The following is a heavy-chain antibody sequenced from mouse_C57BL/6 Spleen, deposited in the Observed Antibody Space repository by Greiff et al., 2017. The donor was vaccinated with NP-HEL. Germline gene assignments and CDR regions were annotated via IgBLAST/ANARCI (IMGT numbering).Heavy chain of an antibody. CDR3: TNLYDGYYLDY. CDR1: GFTFSDYG. D-gene: IGHD2-3*01. J-gene: IGHJ2*01. Sequence: EVKLVESGGGLVKPGGSLKLSCAASGFTFSDYGMHWVRQAPEKGLEWVAYISSGSSTIYYADTVKGRFTISRDNAKNTLFLQMTSLRSEDTAMYYSTNLYDGYYLDYWGQGTTLTVSS. V-gene: IGHV5-17*01. CDR2: ISSGSSTI.